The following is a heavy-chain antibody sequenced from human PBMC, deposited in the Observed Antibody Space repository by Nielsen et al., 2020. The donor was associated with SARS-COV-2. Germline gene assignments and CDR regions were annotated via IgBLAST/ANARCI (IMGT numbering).Heavy chain of an antibody. D-gene: IGHD3-22*01. CDR3: ARDAIRFYSDSSGYYDY. J-gene: IGHJ4*02. CDR1: GYTFTNNY. CDR2: INPTNGGT. V-gene: IGHV1-46*01. Sequence: ASVKVSCKASGYTFTNNYMHWVRQAPGQGLEWMGLINPTNGGTTYAQKFLGTVTMTRDTSTSTVFMELSSLRSDDTAVYYCARDAIRFYSDSSGYYDYWGQGTLVTVSS.